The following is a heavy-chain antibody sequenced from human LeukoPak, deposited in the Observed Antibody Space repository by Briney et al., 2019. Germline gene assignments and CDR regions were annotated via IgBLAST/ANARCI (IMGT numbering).Heavy chain of an antibody. CDR3: ARDRISINALDM. D-gene: IGHD1-14*01. CDR1: GASISGHY. Sequence: SETLSLTCTVSGASISGHYLTWLRQPPGKGLEWIGYISHIGSTNYNPSLKSRVTISVDMSKNQFSLKLTSVTAADTAVYYCARDRISINALDMWGQGTMVTVSS. CDR2: ISHIGST. J-gene: IGHJ3*02. V-gene: IGHV4-59*11.